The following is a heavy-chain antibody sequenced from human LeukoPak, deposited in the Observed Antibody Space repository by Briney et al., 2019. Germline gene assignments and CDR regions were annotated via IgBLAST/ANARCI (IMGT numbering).Heavy chain of an antibody. CDR1: GFAFNTYW. J-gene: IGHJ4*02. V-gene: IGHV3-74*01. CDR2: IDSDGSDT. D-gene: IGHD6-13*01. CDR3: AKVSWANYFDY. Sequence: PGGSLRLSCAASGFAFNTYWFHWVRQAPGKGLVWVSRIDSDGSDTIYAGSVKGRFTITRDNAKSTVYLQMNSLRAEDTAIYYCAKVSWANYFDYWGRGTLVTVSS.